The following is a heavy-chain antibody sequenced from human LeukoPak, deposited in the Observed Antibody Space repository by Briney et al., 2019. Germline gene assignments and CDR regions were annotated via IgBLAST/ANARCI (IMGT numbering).Heavy chain of an antibody. CDR2: ISSSGTVI. CDR1: GFTFSDYY. Sequence: PGGSLRLSCAASGFTFSDYYMSWLRQAPGKGLEWVSYISSSGTVIYYADSVKGRFTISRYNDKNSLYLQMNSLRAEDTAVYYCARIITGTDFWGQGTLVTVSS. D-gene: IGHD1-20*01. CDR3: ARIITGTDF. J-gene: IGHJ4*02. V-gene: IGHV3-11*01.